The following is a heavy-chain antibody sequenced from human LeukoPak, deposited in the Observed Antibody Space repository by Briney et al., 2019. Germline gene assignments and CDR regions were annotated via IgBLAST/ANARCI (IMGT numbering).Heavy chain of an antibody. CDR2: IIPIFGTA. CDR1: GYTFTSYG. V-gene: IGHV1-69*06. Sequence: ASVKVSCKASGYTFTSYGISWVRQAPGQGLEWMGGIIPIFGTANYAQKFQGRVTITADKSTSTAYMELSSLRSEDTAVYYCARDVWQQLVPGGYYYMDVWGKGTTVTVSS. D-gene: IGHD6-13*01. CDR3: ARDVWQQLVPGGYYYMDV. J-gene: IGHJ6*03.